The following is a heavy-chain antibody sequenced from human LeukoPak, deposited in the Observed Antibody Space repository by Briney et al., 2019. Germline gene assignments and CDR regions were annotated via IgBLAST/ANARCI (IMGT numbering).Heavy chain of an antibody. V-gene: IGHV3-30*03. Sequence: GGSLRLSCAASGFTFTSYGMHWVRQSPGKGLEWVALITYDGYYKYHSDSVKGRFTISSDASKNTLYLQMNSLRAEDTAVYYCARDPTVAGAWWGQGTQVTVSS. CDR1: GFTFTSYG. J-gene: IGHJ4*02. CDR3: ARDPTVAGAW. D-gene: IGHD6-13*01. CDR2: ITYDGYYK.